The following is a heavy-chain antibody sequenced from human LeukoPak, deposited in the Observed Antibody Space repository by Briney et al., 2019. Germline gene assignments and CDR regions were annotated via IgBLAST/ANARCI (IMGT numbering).Heavy chain of an antibody. Sequence: SETLSLTCTVSGGSITRFYWSWIRQPAGKGLEWIGRIYTSGSTNYNPSLKSRVTMSLDTSKNQVSLKLSSVTAADTALYYCARDRGSGREGLDPWGQGTLVTVSS. J-gene: IGHJ5*02. CDR3: ARDRGSGREGLDP. D-gene: IGHD3-10*01. CDR2: IYTSGST. CDR1: GGSITRFY. V-gene: IGHV4-4*07.